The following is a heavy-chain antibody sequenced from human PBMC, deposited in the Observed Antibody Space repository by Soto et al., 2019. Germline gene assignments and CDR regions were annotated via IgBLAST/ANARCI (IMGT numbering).Heavy chain of an antibody. CDR1: GFTFNNYA. D-gene: IGHD3-16*01. CDR2: ISGSGGST. J-gene: IGHJ4*02. V-gene: IGHV3-23*01. CDR3: AKRRALMTTRDFDY. Sequence: EVQLLESGGGLVQPGGSLRLSCAASGFTFNNYAMSWVRQAPGKGLEWVSGISGSGGSTYYADSVKGRFTISRDNSKNTLYLQMNSLRVEDTAVYYCAKRRALMTTRDFDYWGQGTLVTVSS.